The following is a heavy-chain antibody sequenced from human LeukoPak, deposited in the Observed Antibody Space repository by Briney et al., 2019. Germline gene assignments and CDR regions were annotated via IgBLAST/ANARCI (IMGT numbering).Heavy chain of an antibody. CDR3: AKDSITIWDLFYGMDV. V-gene: IGHV3-30*04. D-gene: IGHD3-3*01. CDR1: GFTFSSYA. Sequence: GRSPRLSCAASGFTFSSYAMHWVRQTPGKGLEWVAVISSDGSNRYYADSVKGRFTLSRDNSKNTLFLQMNSLRAEETAVYYRAKDSITIWDLFYGMDVWGQGTTVTVSS. CDR2: ISSDGSNR. J-gene: IGHJ6*02.